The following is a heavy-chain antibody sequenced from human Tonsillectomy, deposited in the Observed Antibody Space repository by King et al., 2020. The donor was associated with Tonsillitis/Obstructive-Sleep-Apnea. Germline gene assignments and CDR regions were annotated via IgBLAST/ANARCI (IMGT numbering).Heavy chain of an antibody. V-gene: IGHV1-18*01. CDR2: ISVYLGNT. Sequence: QLVQSGAEVKKSGASVKVSCTASGYIFDNYGITWVRQAPGQGLEWMGWISVYLGNTNYAQKFQGRVTMTTDTSTSTAYMELRSLTSDDTAVYYCARDRSIVVVPDASDIWGQGTMVTVSS. J-gene: IGHJ3*02. CDR3: ARDRSIVVVPDASDI. D-gene: IGHD2-2*01. CDR1: GYIFDNYG.